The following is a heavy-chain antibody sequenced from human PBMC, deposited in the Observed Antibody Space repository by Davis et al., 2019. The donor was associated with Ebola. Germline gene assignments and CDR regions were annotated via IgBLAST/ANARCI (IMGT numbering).Heavy chain of an antibody. CDR2: IYYSGST. CDR1: GGSISSSSYY. D-gene: IGHD1-26*01. V-gene: IGHV4-39*01. CDR3: ARGGGSLPYYYYALDV. Sequence: MPSETLSLTCTVSGGSISSSSYYWGWIRQPPGTGLEWIGSIYYSGSTYYNPSLKSRVTISVDTSKNQFSLNVTSVTAADTAVYYCARGGGSLPYYYYALDVWGKGTTVTVSS. J-gene: IGHJ6*04.